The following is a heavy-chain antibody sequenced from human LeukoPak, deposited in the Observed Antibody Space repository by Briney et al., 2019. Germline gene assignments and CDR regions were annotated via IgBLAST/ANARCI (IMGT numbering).Heavy chain of an antibody. CDR2: ISSSGSTI. CDR1: GFTFSSYE. V-gene: IGHV3-48*03. CDR3: ARVDSGSYYYYYGMDV. J-gene: IGHJ6*02. D-gene: IGHD1-26*01. Sequence: PGGSLRLSCAASGFTFSSYEMNWVRQAPGKGLEWVSYISSSGSTIYYAHSVKGRFTISRDNAKNSLYLQMNSLRAEDTAVYYCARVDSGSYYYYYGMDVWGQGTTVTVSS.